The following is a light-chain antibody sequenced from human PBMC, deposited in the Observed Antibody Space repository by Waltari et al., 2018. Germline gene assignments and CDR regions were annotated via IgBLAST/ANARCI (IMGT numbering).Light chain of an antibody. Sequence: QSALTQIASVAGSPGQSITISCTGTSSAVGDPTYVSWYQQHPGKLPKLLIYDVISRPSGVSTRFSGSKSGNTASLTISGLQAEDEADYYCSAYTRGVVFGGGTQLTVL. CDR1: SSAVGDPTY. J-gene: IGLJ2*01. V-gene: IGLV2-14*03. CDR3: SAYTRGVV. CDR2: DVI.